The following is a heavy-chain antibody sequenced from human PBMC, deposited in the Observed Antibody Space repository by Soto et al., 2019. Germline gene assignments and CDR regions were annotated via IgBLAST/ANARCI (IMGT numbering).Heavy chain of an antibody. Sequence: ASVKVSCKASGYTFTSYDINWVRQATGQGLEWMGWMNPNSGNTGYAQKFQGRVTMTRNTSISTAYMELSSLRSEDTAVYYCARGAPYYGSGSYYNVRLDMDVWGKGTTVTVSS. J-gene: IGHJ6*03. CDR3: ARGAPYYGSGSYYNVRLDMDV. CDR1: GYTFTSYD. CDR2: MNPNSGNT. D-gene: IGHD3-10*01. V-gene: IGHV1-8*01.